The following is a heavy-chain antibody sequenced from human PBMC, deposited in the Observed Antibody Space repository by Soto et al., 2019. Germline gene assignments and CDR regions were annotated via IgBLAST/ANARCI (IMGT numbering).Heavy chain of an antibody. CDR1: GVTFTSSA. Sequence: SVKVSCKASGVTFTSSAVQWVRQARGQRFEWIGWIVVGSGNTNYAQKFQERVTITRDMSTSTAYMELSSLRSEDTAVYYCAAIPYDYVWGSYRNATDFWGQGTLVTVSS. V-gene: IGHV1-58*01. CDR3: AAIPYDYVWGSYRNATDF. J-gene: IGHJ4*02. D-gene: IGHD3-16*02. CDR2: IVVGSGNT.